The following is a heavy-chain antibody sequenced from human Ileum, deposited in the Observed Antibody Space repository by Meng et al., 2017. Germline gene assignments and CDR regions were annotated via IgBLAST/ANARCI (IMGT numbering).Heavy chain of an antibody. CDR3: TRERSWSDFGYFDD. V-gene: IGHV4-61*01. D-gene: IGHD1-26*01. CDR2: VYYNGVT. J-gene: IGHJ4*02. CDR1: GDSVRSSFCY. Sequence: VRLPEAVPGLVSLSVTLSLTCTVSGDSVRSSFCYWSWIRQSEGKGLEWIGYVYYNGVTNYNPSLRSRITTSIDTSKNQFSLKLSSVTAADTALYYCTRERSWSDFGYFDDWGRGTLVTVSS.